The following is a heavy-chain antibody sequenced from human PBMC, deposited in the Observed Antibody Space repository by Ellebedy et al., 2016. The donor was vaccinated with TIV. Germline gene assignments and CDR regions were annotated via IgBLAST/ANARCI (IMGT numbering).Heavy chain of an antibody. J-gene: IGHJ4*02. Sequence: AASVKVSCKASGYTFTGHYMHWVRQAPGQGLEWKGWTNPNSGGKNYAQKFQGRVTMTRDTSISTAYMELSRLRSDDTAVYYCARADYSSRSPLDYWGQGTLVTVSS. CDR3: ARADYSSRSPLDY. CDR1: GYTFTGHY. CDR2: TNPNSGGK. D-gene: IGHD6-13*01. V-gene: IGHV1-2*02.